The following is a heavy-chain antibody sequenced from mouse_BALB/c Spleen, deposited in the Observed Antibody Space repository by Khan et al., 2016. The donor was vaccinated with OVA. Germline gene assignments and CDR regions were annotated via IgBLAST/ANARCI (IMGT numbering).Heavy chain of an antibody. CDR3: ARSGYDYFAY. CDR2: IYPGDGDT. Sequence: QVQLKESGAELVRPGSSVKISCKASGYVFSSYWMNWVKQRPGQGLEWIGQIYPGDGDTNYNGKFKDKATLTADKSSNPAYMQLSSLTSEDSAVYFCARSGYDYFAYWGQGTLVTVSA. CDR1: GYVFSSYW. J-gene: IGHJ3*01. V-gene: IGHV1-80*01. D-gene: IGHD2-14*01.